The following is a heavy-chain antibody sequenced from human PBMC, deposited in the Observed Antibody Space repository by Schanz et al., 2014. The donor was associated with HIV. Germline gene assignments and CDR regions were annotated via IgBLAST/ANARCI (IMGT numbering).Heavy chain of an antibody. V-gene: IGHV1-18*01. Sequence: QVQLVQSGAEVKKPGASVKVSCKASGYTFTTYGITWVRQAPGQGLEWMGWISVYNGNTDYAQKLQGRVTMTTDTSTNTAYMELRSLRSDDTAVYYCARSLDYYGSGSSHWGQGTLVIVSS. CDR1: GYTFTTYG. CDR2: ISVYNGNT. CDR3: ARSLDYYGSGSSH. D-gene: IGHD3-10*01. J-gene: IGHJ4*02.